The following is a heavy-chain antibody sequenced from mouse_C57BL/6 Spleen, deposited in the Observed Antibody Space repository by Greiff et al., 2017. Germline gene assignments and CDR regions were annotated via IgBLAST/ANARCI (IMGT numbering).Heavy chain of an antibody. CDR3: ARRGLLRRGYFDV. D-gene: IGHD1-2*01. J-gene: IGHJ1*01. CDR1: GYTFTDYY. CDR2: INPNNGGT. Sequence: EVQLQQSGPELVKPGASVKISCKASGYTFTDYYMNWVKQSHGKSLEWIGDINPNNGGTSYNQKFKGKATLTVDKSSSTAYMELRSLTSEDSAVYYCARRGLLRRGYFDVWGPGTTVTVSS. V-gene: IGHV1-26*01.